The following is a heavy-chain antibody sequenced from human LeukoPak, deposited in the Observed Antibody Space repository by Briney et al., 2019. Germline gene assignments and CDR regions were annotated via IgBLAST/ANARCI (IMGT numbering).Heavy chain of an antibody. D-gene: IGHD4-4*01. CDR2: INHSGST. CDR1: GGSFSGYH. Sequence: SEALSLTCAVYGGSFSGYHWSWIRQPPGKGLEWIGEINHSGSTNYNPSLKSRVTISVDTSKNQFSLRLSSVTAADTAVYYCARHDYSNYGYFDYWGQGTLVTVSS. CDR3: ARHDYSNYGYFDY. J-gene: IGHJ4*02. V-gene: IGHV4-34*01.